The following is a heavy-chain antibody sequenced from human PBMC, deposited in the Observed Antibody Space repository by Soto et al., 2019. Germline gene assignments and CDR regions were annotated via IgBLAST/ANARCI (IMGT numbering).Heavy chain of an antibody. J-gene: IGHJ4*02. CDR2: IRYSGTYT. CDR1: GFRFSDYY. CDR3: ARGYSNGWNGHDS. Sequence: QVQLVESGGGLVKPGGSLRLSCAASGFRFSDYYMSWIRQAPGKGLEWVLYIRYSGTYTESADSVKGRFTISRDNAKNSLYLQMNRLRVEDTAVYYCARGYSNGWNGHDSWGQGTLVIVSS. V-gene: IGHV3-11*05. D-gene: IGHD6-19*01.